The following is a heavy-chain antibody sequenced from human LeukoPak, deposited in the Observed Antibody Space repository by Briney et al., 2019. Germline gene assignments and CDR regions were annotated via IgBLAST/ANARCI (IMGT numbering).Heavy chain of an antibody. CDR2: IYHSGST. J-gene: IGHJ4*02. CDR1: GYSISSGYY. Sequence: SETLSLTCTVSGYSISSGYYWGWIRQPPGKGLEWIGSIYHSGSTYYNPSLKSRVTISVDTSKNQFSLKLSYVTAADTAVYYCARGKTGSYYKRWGQGTLVTVSS. D-gene: IGHD3-10*01. CDR3: ARGKTGSYYKR. V-gene: IGHV4-38-2*02.